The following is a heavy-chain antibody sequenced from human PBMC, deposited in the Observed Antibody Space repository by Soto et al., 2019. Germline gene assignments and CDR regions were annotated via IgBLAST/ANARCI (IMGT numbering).Heavy chain of an antibody. V-gene: IGHV3-30-3*01. CDR2: ISYDGNKK. Sequence: QVQLVESGGGVVQPGRSLRLSCEASGFTLISYAMHWVRQAPGKGLEWVAVISYDGNKKYYADSVKGRVTISRDNSKNTVYLQVDNLRVEDTAVNYCARERWWGAFDIWGEGTMVTVSS. CDR3: ARERWWGAFDI. CDR1: GFTLISYA. D-gene: IGHD2-15*01. J-gene: IGHJ3*02.